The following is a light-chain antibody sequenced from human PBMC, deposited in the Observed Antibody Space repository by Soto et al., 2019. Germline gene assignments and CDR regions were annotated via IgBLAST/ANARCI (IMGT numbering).Light chain of an antibody. CDR3: QQRSNWPPIT. CDR2: DAS. CDR1: QSVSSY. J-gene: IGKJ5*01. V-gene: IGKV3-11*01. Sequence: GLSQSPGTVSLSPGERATLSCRASQSVSSYLAWYQQKPGQAPRLLIYDASNRATGIPARFSGGGSGTDFTLTIDNLEPEDFAIYYCQQRSNWPPITFGQGTRLEI.